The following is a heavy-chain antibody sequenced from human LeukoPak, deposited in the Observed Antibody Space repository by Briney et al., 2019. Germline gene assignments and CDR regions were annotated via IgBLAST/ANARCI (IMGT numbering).Heavy chain of an antibody. D-gene: IGHD3-3*01. CDR3: AATDDFWSASTTGLDY. CDR2: ISSSSSYI. Sequence: GGSLRLSCAASGFTFSSYSMNWVRQAPGKGLKWVSSISSSSSYIYYTDSVKGRFTISRDNTKSSLYLQMNSLRVEDTAVYYCAATDDFWSASTTGLDYWGQGTLVTVSS. CDR1: GFTFSSYS. J-gene: IGHJ4*02. V-gene: IGHV3-21*06.